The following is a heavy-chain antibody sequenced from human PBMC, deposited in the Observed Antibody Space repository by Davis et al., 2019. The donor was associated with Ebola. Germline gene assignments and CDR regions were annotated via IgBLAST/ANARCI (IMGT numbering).Heavy chain of an antibody. CDR2: IKQDGSEK. V-gene: IGHV3-7*01. Sequence: GESLKISCAASGFTFSSYWMSWVRQAPGKGLEWVANIKQDGSEKYYMDSVKGRFTISRDNAKNSLFLQMNSLRADDTAVYYCARDPLIIGDATTDSWGQGTLVTVSS. CDR3: ARDPLIIGDATTDS. CDR1: GFTFSSYW. J-gene: IGHJ5*01. D-gene: IGHD2/OR15-2a*01.